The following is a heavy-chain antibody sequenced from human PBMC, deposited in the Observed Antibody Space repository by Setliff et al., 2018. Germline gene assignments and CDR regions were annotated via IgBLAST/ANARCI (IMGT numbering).Heavy chain of an antibody. Sequence: PSETLSLTCTVSGGSISTYCWSWIRQPPGKGLEWIGYIYYSGRTNYNPSLRSRVTIPVDTSKNQFSLKVSSVTAADTAVYYCARHENDYGDYDDASGNSHNYYMDVWGKGTAVTVSS. D-gene: IGHD4-17*01. V-gene: IGHV4-59*08. J-gene: IGHJ6*03. CDR3: ARHENDYGDYDDASGNSHNYYMDV. CDR2: IYYSGRT. CDR1: GGSISTYC.